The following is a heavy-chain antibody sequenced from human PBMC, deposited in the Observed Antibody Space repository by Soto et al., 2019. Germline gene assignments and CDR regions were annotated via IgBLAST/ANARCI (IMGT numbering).Heavy chain of an antibody. D-gene: IGHD5-12*01. V-gene: IGHV5-51*01. J-gene: IGHJ3*02. Sequence: GESLKISCRGSGYSFSNYWIVWVRQMPGKGLEWMGIIYPGDSDTMYSPYFQGQVTISADKSISTAYLQWSSLKASDTFMYYCARRGGYDFRDAFDIWGQGTMVTVSS. CDR3: ARRGGYDFRDAFDI. CDR1: GYSFSNYW. CDR2: IYPGDSDT.